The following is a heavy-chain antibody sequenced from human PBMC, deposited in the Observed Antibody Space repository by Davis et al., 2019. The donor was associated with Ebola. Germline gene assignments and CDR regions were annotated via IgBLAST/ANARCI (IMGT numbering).Heavy chain of an antibody. J-gene: IGHJ6*02. V-gene: IGHV3-21*01. D-gene: IGHD3-3*01. CDR1: GFTVSSNY. CDR2: ISSSSSYI. CDR3: ARDHETYYDFWSGLPYYYYGMDV. Sequence: GESLKISCAASGFTVSSNYMSWVRQAPGKGLEWVSSISSSSSYIYYADSVKGRFTISRDNAKNSLYLQMNSLRAEDTAVYYCARDHETYYDFWSGLPYYYYGMDVWGQGTTVTVSS.